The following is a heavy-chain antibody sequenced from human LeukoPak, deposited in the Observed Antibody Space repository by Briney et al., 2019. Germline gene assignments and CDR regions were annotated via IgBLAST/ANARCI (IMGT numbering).Heavy chain of an antibody. J-gene: IGHJ4*02. D-gene: IGHD3-22*01. Sequence: SETLSLTCAVYGGSFSGYYWSCIRQPPGKGLEWIGEINHSGSTNYNPSLKSRVTISVDTSKNQFSLKLSSVTAADTAVYYCARAALYYYDSSGYYYATGRFDYWGQGTLVTVSS. CDR1: GGSFSGYY. CDR2: INHSGST. CDR3: ARAALYYYDSSGYYYATGRFDY. V-gene: IGHV4-34*01.